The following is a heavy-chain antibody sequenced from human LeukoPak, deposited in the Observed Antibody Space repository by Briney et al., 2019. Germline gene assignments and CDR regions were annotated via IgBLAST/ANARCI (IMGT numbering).Heavy chain of an antibody. CDR3: ARDTGSGSIHFDY. CDR2: IYYSGST. D-gene: IGHD6-19*01. CDR1: GGSISSYY. J-gene: IGHJ4*02. V-gene: IGHV4-59*01. Sequence: PSETLSLTCTVSGGSISSYYWSWIRQPPGKGLEWIGYIYYSGSTNYNPSLKSRVTISVDTSENQFSLKLSSVTAADTAVYYCARDTGSGSIHFDYWGQGTLVTVSS.